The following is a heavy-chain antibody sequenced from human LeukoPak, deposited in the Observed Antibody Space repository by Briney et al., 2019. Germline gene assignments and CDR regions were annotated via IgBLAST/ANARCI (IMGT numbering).Heavy chain of an antibody. V-gene: IGHV3-23*01. D-gene: IGHD6-13*01. Sequence: GGSLRLSCAASGFTFSSYGMSWVRQAPGKGLEWVSAISGSGGSTYYADSVKGRFTISRDNSKNTLYLQMNSLRAEDTAVYYCAKVRYSSSRYFDYWGQGTLVTVSS. CDR1: GFTFSSYG. J-gene: IGHJ4*02. CDR2: ISGSGGST. CDR3: AKVRYSSSRYFDY.